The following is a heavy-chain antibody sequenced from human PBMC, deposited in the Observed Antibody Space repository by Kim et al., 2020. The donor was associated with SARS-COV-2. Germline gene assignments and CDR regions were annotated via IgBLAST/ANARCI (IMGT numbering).Heavy chain of an antibody. V-gene: IGHV3-30-3*01. D-gene: IGHD3-22*01. J-gene: IGHJ3*02. CDR3: ARDGPYLKNYDSSGYYSDAFDI. Sequence: GGSLRLSCAASGFTFSSYAMHWVRQAPGKGLEWVAVISYDGSNKYYADSVKGRFTISRDNSKNTLYLQMNSLRAEDTAVYYCARDGPYLKNYDSSGYYSDAFDIWGQGTMVTVSS. CDR2: ISYDGSNK. CDR1: GFTFSSYA.